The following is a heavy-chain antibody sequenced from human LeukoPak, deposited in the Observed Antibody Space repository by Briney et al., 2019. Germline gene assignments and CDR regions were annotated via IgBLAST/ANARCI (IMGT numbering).Heavy chain of an antibody. CDR3: ARGGVIRRWRYYYYGMDV. J-gene: IGHJ6*02. V-gene: IGHV4-59*01. D-gene: IGHD3-10*01. CDR1: GGPISSYY. CDR2: IYYSGST. Sequence: SSETLSLTCTVSGGPISSYYWSWIRQPPGKGLEWIGYIYYSGSTNYNPSLKSRVTISVDTSKNQFSLKLSSVTAADTAVYYCARGGVIRRWRYYYYGMDVWGQGTTVTVSS.